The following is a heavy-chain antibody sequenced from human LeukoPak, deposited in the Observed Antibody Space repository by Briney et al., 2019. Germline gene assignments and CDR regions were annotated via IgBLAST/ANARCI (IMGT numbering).Heavy chain of an antibody. Sequence: VKVSCKSSGGSFSTYAVNWVRQAPGQGLEWMGRLIPVLGMSHYAPGFQGRVTLTADRSTNTAYMELDRLTSDDTAVYYCARDGAYYDFWSPQRMDYWGQGTLVTVSS. V-gene: IGHV1-69*04. J-gene: IGHJ4*02. D-gene: IGHD3-3*01. CDR3: ARDGAYYDFWSPQRMDY. CDR2: LIPVLGMS. CDR1: GGSFSTYA.